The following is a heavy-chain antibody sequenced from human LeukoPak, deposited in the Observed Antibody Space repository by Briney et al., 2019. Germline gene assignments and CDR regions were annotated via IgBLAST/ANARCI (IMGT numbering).Heavy chain of an antibody. CDR1: GFTFSSYD. D-gene: IGHD3-9*01. CDR3: ARVHYDILTGYYDY. V-gene: IGHV3-13*04. Sequence: PGGSLGLSCAASGFTFSSYDMHWVRQATGKGLEWVSTIGTAGDTYYPGSVKGRFTISRENAKNSLYLQMNSLRAGDTAVYYCARVHYDILTGYYDYWGQGTLVTVSS. CDR2: IGTAGDT. J-gene: IGHJ4*02.